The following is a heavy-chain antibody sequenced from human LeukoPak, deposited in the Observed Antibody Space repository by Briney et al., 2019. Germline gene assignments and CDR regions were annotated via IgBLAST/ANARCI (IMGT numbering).Heavy chain of an antibody. Sequence: GGSLRLSCVGSGFTFSTYAMNWSRQAPGKGLEWVSAISSGGTTYYADSVKGRFSISRDNSKNTVYLQMNSLRAEDTAVYYCATRQTTVDYYDCWGQGTLVTVSS. CDR3: ATRQTTVDYYDC. V-gene: IGHV3-23*01. J-gene: IGHJ4*02. CDR1: GFTFSTYA. CDR2: ISSGGTT. D-gene: IGHD4-23*01.